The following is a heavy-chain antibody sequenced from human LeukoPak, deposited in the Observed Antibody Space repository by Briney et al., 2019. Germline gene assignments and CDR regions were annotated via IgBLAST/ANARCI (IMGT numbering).Heavy chain of an antibody. CDR1: GYTFTSYY. CDR3: AKAGGSGYYNDAFNI. J-gene: IGHJ3*02. CDR2: INPSGGST. V-gene: IGHV1-46*01. Sequence: ASVKVSCKASGYTFTSYYMHWVRQAPGQGLEWMGIINPSGGSTSYAQKFQGRVTMTRDMSTSTVYMELSSLRSEDTALYYCAKAGGSGYYNDAFNIWGQGTMVTVSS. D-gene: IGHD3-22*01.